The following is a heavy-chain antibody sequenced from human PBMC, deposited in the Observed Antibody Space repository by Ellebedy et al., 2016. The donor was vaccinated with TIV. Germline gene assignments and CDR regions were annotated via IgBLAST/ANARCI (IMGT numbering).Heavy chain of an antibody. D-gene: IGHD7-27*01. CDR3: ATFNWGSDYFED. Sequence: GESLKISCVASGLTVISNYMAWVRQPPGKGLEWVSLIYSGGATYYADPVKARFTISRDKSTNTLHLQMDNLSAEDTAVYYCATFNWGSDYFEDWGQGTLVTVSS. J-gene: IGHJ4*02. CDR1: GLTVISNY. V-gene: IGHV3-53*01. CDR2: IYSGGAT.